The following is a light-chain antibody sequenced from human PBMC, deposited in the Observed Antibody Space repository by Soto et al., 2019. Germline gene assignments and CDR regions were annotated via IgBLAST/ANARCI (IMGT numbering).Light chain of an antibody. CDR1: QSISSW. CDR3: QQYNSYSLT. Sequence: DIQMTQSPSTLSASVGDRVTITCRASQSISSWLAWYQQKPGKAPKLLIYKASILERGVPSRFSGSGSGTEFTLTISSLQPDDFATYYCQQYNSYSLTFGGGTKVQIK. CDR2: KAS. V-gene: IGKV1-5*03. J-gene: IGKJ4*01.